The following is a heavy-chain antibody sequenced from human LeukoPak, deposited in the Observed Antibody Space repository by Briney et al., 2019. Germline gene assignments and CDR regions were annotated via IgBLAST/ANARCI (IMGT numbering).Heavy chain of an antibody. Sequence: ASVKVSCKASGYTFTSYGISWVRQAPGQGLEWMGWISAYNGNTNYAQKLQGRVTMTTDTSTSTAYMELSSLRSEDTAVYYCARGGHVRVYDSSAYYGHEWGQGTLVTVSS. CDR3: ARGGHVRVYDSSAYYGHE. J-gene: IGHJ4*02. CDR1: GYTFTSYG. V-gene: IGHV1-18*01. CDR2: ISAYNGNT. D-gene: IGHD3-22*01.